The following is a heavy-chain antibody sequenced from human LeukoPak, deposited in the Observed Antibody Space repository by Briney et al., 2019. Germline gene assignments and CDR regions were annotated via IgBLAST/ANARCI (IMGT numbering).Heavy chain of an antibody. CDR3: AWSLRRLYWYFDL. CDR2: IYYSGST. D-gene: IGHD4-17*01. J-gene: IGHJ2*01. CDR1: GGSVSSDRYY. Sequence: PAETLSLTCTVSGGSVSSDRYYGSWIRQPPGKGLEGCGYIYYSGSTYYNPSLKSRVTISVATSKNQFSLKLSSVTAADTAVYYCAWSLRRLYWYFDLWGRGTLVTVSS. V-gene: IGHV4-61*01.